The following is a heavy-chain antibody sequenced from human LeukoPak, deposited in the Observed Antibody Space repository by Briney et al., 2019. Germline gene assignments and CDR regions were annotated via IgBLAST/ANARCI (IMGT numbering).Heavy chain of an antibody. Sequence: PSETLSLTCAVSGGSISSSNWWSWVRQPPGKGLEWIGYISYSGSTNYNPSLKSRVTISIDTSKNQFSLNLRSVTAADTAVYYCATESSGWTDFDYWGQGILVTVSS. V-gene: IGHV4-4*02. J-gene: IGHJ4*02. D-gene: IGHD6-19*01. CDR2: ISYSGST. CDR1: GGSISSSNW. CDR3: ATESSGWTDFDY.